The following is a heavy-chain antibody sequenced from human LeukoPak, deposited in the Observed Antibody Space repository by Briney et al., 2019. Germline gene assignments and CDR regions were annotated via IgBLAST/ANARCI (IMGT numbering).Heavy chain of an antibody. Sequence: GGSLRLSCAASGFTFSTYAMSWVRQAPGKGLEWVSVISGSGGSPYYADSVKGRFTISRDNSKNTLYLQMNSLRAEDMGVYYCAKGGSVTAPDDAFDIWGQGTMVTVS. V-gene: IGHV3-23*01. D-gene: IGHD5/OR15-5a*01. CDR3: AKGGSVTAPDDAFDI. CDR2: ISGSGGSP. CDR1: GFTFSTYA. J-gene: IGHJ3*02.